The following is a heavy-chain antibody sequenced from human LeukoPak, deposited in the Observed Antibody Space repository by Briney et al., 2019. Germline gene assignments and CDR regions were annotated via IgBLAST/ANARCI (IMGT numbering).Heavy chain of an antibody. CDR2: IYTSGST. Sequence: NPSETLSLTCTVSGGSISSYYWSWIRQPAGKGLEWIGRIYTSGSTNYNPSLKSRVTMSVDTSKNQFSLKLSSVTAADTAVYYCARGDTAMVRYYYYGMDVWGQGTTVTVSS. CDR1: GGSISSYY. V-gene: IGHV4-4*07. D-gene: IGHD5-18*01. CDR3: ARGDTAMVRYYYYGMDV. J-gene: IGHJ6*02.